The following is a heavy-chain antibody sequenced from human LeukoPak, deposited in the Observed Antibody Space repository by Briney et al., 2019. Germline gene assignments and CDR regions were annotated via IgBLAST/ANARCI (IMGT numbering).Heavy chain of an antibody. J-gene: IGHJ6*02. CDR3: AKGQGAARRSYGMDV. D-gene: IGHD6-6*01. V-gene: IGHV3-23*01. CDR2: ISGSGGST. CDR1: GFTFSSYA. Sequence: PGGSLRLSCAASGFTFSSYAMSWVRQAPGKGLEWVSAISGSGGSTYYADSVKGRFTISRDNSKNTLYLQMNSLRAEDTAVYYCAKGQGAARRSYGMDVWGQGTTVTVSS.